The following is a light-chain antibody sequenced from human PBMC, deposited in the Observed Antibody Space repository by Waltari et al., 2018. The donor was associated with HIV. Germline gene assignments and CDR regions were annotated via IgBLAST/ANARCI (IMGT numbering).Light chain of an antibody. J-gene: IGLJ2*01. CDR1: SSDVGGYNY. CDR2: DVN. Sequence: QSALTQPPSASGSLGQSVTISCTGTSSDVGGYNYVSWYQQYPGEAPKLIIYDVNNRPSGVPDRFSGSKSGNTASLTVSGLQGEDEAQYYCSAYAGSNNLVLFGGGTKLTVL. V-gene: IGLV2-8*01. CDR3: SAYAGSNNLVL.